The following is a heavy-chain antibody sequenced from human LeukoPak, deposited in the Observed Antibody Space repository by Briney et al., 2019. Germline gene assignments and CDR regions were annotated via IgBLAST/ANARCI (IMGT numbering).Heavy chain of an antibody. D-gene: IGHD2/OR15-2a*01. J-gene: IGHJ4*02. CDR1: GFTFDDYG. CDR3: AKDFYYFDS. Sequence: GGSLRLSCAASGFTFDDYGMSWVRQAPGKGLEWVSGISGGGDSTHYADSVKGRFTISRDNSKNTLFLQMNSLRAEDTAVYYCAKDFYYFDSWGQGTLVTVSS. CDR2: ISGGGDST. V-gene: IGHV3-23*01.